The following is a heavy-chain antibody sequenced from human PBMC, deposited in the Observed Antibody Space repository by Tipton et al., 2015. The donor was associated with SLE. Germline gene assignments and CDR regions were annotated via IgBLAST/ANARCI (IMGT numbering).Heavy chain of an antibody. J-gene: IGHJ4*02. CDR3: ASGSYSYY. D-gene: IGHD1-26*01. Sequence: QLAQSGAEVKKPGSSVKVSCKASGYTFSSYSISWVRQAHGQGLEWMGGFPPIFGTTDYAQNFQGRVTITADESTSTAYMELSSLRSEDTAVYYCASGSYSYYWGQGTLVTVSS. V-gene: IGHV1-69*01. CDR2: FPPIFGTT. CDR1: GYTFSSYS.